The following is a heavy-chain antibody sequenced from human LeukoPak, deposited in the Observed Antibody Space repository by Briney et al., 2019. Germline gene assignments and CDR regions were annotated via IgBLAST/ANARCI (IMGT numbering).Heavy chain of an antibody. J-gene: IGHJ4*02. Sequence: SETLSLTCAVYGGSFSGYYWSWLRQPPGKGLEWIGEINHSGSTNYNPSLKSRVTISVDTSKNQFSLKLSSVTAADTAVYYCARRRWLVPMPYYFDYWGQGTLVTVSS. D-gene: IGHD6-19*01. CDR1: GGSFSGYY. V-gene: IGHV4-34*01. CDR2: INHSGST. CDR3: ARRRWLVPMPYYFDY.